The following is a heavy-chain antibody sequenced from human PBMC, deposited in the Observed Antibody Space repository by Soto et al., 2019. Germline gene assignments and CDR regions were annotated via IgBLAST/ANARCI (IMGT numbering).Heavy chain of an antibody. Sequence: GGSLRLSCAASGFTFSSYAMSWVRQAPGQGLEWVSAISGSGGSTYYADSVKGRFTISRDNSKNTLYLQMNSLRAEDTAVYYCAKDRGYSSSWNTVVFDYWGQGTLVTVSS. D-gene: IGHD6-13*01. J-gene: IGHJ4*02. CDR1: GFTFSSYA. V-gene: IGHV3-23*01. CDR2: ISGSGGST. CDR3: AKDRGYSSSWNTVVFDY.